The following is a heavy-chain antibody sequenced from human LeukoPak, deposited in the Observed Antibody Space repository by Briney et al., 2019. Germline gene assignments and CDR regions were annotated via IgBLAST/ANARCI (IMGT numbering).Heavy chain of an antibody. J-gene: IGHJ1*01. Sequence: SETLSLTCAVYGGSFSGYYWSWIRQPPGKGLEWIGEINHSGSTNYNPSLKSRVTISVDTSKNQFTLKLSSVTAADTAVYYCAISSSWYDVEYLQHWGQGTLVTVSS. V-gene: IGHV4-34*01. D-gene: IGHD6-13*01. CDR3: AISSSWYDVEYLQH. CDR1: GGSFSGYY. CDR2: INHSGST.